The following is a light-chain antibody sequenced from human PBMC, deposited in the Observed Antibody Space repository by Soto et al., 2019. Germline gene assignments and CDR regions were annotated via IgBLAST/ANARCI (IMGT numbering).Light chain of an antibody. CDR1: SSDVGTYNL. CDR2: EGS. CDR3: CSFAVGSTLV. J-gene: IGLJ2*01. Sequence: QSVLTQPASVSGSPGQSITISCTGTSSDVGTYNLVSWHQHHPGKAPKLIIYEGSKRPSGVSNRFSGSKSGNTASLTISGLQAEDEADYYCCSFAVGSTLVFGGGT. V-gene: IGLV2-23*01.